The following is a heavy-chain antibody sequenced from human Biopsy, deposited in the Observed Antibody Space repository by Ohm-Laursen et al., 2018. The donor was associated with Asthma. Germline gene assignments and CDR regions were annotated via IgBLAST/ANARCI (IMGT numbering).Heavy chain of an antibody. CDR1: SGPGGYMRRGNYY. CDR2: IYYSGTT. Sequence: SETLSLTCSLSSGPGGYMRRGNYYWGWIRQPPGKGQQWIGGIYYSGTTYYNPPLKSRVTMSADTSKNPVSRILISVTSADTALYYCVRGSISWHNGPFYYYYGLDVWGQGTPVTVSS. D-gene: IGHD2-2*01. CDR3: VRGSISWHNGPFYYYYGLDV. V-gene: IGHV4-39*02. J-gene: IGHJ6*02.